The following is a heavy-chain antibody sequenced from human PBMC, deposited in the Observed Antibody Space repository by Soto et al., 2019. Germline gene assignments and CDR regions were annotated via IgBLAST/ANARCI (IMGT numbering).Heavy chain of an antibody. CDR2: INPSGGST. CDR3: ARDPWIATPRYYFDY. J-gene: IGHJ4*02. D-gene: IGHD2-2*03. V-gene: IGHV1-46*01. CDR1: GYTFTSYY. Sequence: ASVKVSCKASGYTFTSYYMHWVRQAPGQGLEWMGIINPSGGSTSYAQKFQGRVTMTRDTSTSTVYMELSSLRSEDTAAYYCARDPWIATPRYYFDYWGQGTLVTVSS.